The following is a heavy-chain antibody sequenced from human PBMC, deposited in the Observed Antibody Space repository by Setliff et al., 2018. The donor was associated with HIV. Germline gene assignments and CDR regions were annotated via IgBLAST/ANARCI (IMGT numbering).Heavy chain of an antibody. CDR1: GGSLSGYH. CDR3: ARGGGHESSGYYPFDY. D-gene: IGHD3-22*01. J-gene: IGHJ4*02. Sequence: SETLSLTCAVYGGSLSGYHWSWIRQSPEKGLEWIGEINHSGSTNSNPSLKSRVTMSVDTSKIQFSLKLSSVTAADAAVYDSARGGGHESSGYYPFDYWGQGTTVTVSS. CDR2: INHSGST. V-gene: IGHV4-34*01.